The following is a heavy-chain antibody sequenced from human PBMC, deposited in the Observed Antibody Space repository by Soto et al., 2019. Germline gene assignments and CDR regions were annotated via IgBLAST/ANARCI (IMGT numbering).Heavy chain of an antibody. CDR1: GFICSNYD. CDR3: AKAPAPGGGAFDF. V-gene: IGHV3-23*01. Sequence: GGSLRLSCAASGFICSNYDMSWVRQAPGKGLEWVSTILVDGRTFYVDSVKGRFTISRDNSKNTVYLQMNSLTAGDTALYYCAKAPAPGGGAFDFCGQATMLTVS. J-gene: IGHJ3*01. CDR2: ILVDGRT. D-gene: IGHD2-8*02.